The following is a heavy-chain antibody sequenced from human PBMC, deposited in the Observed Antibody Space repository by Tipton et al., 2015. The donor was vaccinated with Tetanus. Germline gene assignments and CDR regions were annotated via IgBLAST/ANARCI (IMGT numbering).Heavy chain of an antibody. CDR1: GASISSSDYY. Sequence: TLSLTCTVSGASISSSDYYWSWIRQYPGKGLEWIGYIYYSGSTYYNPSLKSRVTISVDTSKNQFSLKLSSVTAADTAVYYCARGGSYHTPPGYWGQGTLVTVSS. CDR3: ARGGSYHTPPGY. V-gene: IGHV4-31*03. J-gene: IGHJ4*02. D-gene: IGHD1-26*01. CDR2: IYYSGST.